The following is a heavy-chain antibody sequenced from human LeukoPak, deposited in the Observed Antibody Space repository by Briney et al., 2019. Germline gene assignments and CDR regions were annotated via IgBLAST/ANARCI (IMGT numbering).Heavy chain of an antibody. V-gene: IGHV3-53*01. J-gene: IGHJ6*03. D-gene: IGHD3-10*01. CDR3: ASGSGSYRTPYYYMDV. CDR2: IYSGGST. CDR1: GFTVSSNY. Sequence: GGSLRLSCVASGFTVSSNYMSWVRQAPGRGLEWVSVIYSGGSTYYADSVKGRFTISRDNSKNTLYLQMNSLRAEDTAVYYCASGSGSYRTPYYYMDVWGTGTTITVSS.